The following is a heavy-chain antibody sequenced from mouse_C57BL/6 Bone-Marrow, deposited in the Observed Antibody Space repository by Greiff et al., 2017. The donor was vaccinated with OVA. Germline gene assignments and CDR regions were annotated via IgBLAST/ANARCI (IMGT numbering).Heavy chain of an antibody. D-gene: IGHD4-1*01. CDR1: GYAFSSSW. CDR2: IYPGDGDT. J-gene: IGHJ3*01. Sequence: VQLQQSGPELVKPGASVKISCKASGYAFSSSWMNWVKQRPGKGLEWIGRIYPGDGDTNYNGKFKGKATLTADKSSSTAYMQLSSLTSEDSAVYFCALANWAWFAYWGQGTLVTVSA. CDR3: ALANWAWFAY. V-gene: IGHV1-82*01.